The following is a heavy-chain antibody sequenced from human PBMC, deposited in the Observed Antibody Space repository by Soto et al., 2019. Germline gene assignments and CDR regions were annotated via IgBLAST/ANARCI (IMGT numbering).Heavy chain of an antibody. D-gene: IGHD4-17*01. CDR3: AKDPLKTTVTTWIRGDY. Sequence: EVQLLESGGGLVQPGGSLRLSCAASGFTFSPYAMSWVRQAPGKGLEWVSGISGSGGSTYYADSVKVRFTISRDNSKNKLYLQMNSLRAEDTAVYYCAKDPLKTTVTTWIRGDYWGQGTMVTVSS. CDR2: ISGSGGST. J-gene: IGHJ4*02. V-gene: IGHV3-23*01. CDR1: GFTFSPYA.